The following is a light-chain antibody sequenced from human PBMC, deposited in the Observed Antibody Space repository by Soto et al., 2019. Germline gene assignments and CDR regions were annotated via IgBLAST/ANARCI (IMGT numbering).Light chain of an antibody. CDR1: QSISNY. V-gene: IGKV1-39*01. Sequence: DIQMTQSPSSLSASVGDRVTITCRASQSISNYLNWYQQKPGKAPKLLIYSASSLQSGVPSRFRGSGSGTDFTLTISSLRPEDFATYYCQLSYTTPLTFGEGTKVEIK. CDR3: QLSYTTPLT. CDR2: SAS. J-gene: IGKJ4*01.